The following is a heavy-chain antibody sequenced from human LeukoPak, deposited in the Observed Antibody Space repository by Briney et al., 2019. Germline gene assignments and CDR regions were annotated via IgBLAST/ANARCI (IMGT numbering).Heavy chain of an antibody. V-gene: IGHV4-59*08. D-gene: IGHD2-15*01. J-gene: IGHJ4*02. CDR2: MYETGHT. CDR1: GGSISGYY. Sequence: SETLSLTCSVSGGSISGYYWSWIRQPPGQGLEWIGYMYETGHTMYNSSLKSRVTMSLDTSRNYFSLSLCSVTAADTAVYYCARHPFATPFDYWGPGTLVTVSS. CDR3: ARHPFATPFDY.